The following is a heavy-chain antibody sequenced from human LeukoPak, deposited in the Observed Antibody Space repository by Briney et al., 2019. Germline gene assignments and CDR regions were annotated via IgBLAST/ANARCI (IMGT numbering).Heavy chain of an antibody. J-gene: IGHJ4*02. CDR1: GFTFSKYD. CDR3: ARQRETAVAGSGFDY. V-gene: IGHV3-13*01. Sequence: PGGSLRLSCAASGFTFSKYDMHWVRQVIGKGLEWVSAIGTVGDTYYPGSVKGRFTISRADAKNSLYLQMNGLRAGDTAVYYCARQRETAVAGSGFDYWGQGTLVTVSS. CDR2: IGTVGDT. D-gene: IGHD6-19*01.